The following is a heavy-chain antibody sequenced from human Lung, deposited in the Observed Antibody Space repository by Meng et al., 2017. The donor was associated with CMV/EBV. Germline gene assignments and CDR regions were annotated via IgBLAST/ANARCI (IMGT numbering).Heavy chain of an antibody. Sequence: AXVXVSXXPSGYTFTSYYMHWVRQAPGQGLEWMGIINPSGGSTSYAQKFQGRVTMTRDTSTSTVYMELSSLRSEDTAVYYCARALSYYYGDYCYYYGMDVWGQGTTVXVSS. CDR3: ARALSYYYGDYCYYYGMDV. D-gene: IGHD3-10*01. CDR1: GYTFTSYY. V-gene: IGHV1-46*01. CDR2: INPSGGST. J-gene: IGHJ6*02.